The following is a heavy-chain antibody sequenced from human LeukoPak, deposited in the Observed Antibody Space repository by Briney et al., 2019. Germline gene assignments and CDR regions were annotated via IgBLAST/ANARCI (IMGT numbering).Heavy chain of an antibody. CDR3: AKGRIAAAGTAYYYYYYGMDV. CDR1: GFTFSSDA. Sequence: GGSLRLSCAASGFTFSSDAMSWVRQAPGKGLEWVSAISGSGGSTYYADSVKGRFTISRDNSKNTLYLQMNSLRAEDTAVYYCAKGRIAAAGTAYYYYYYGMDVWGQGTTVTVSS. CDR2: ISGSGGST. D-gene: IGHD6-13*01. V-gene: IGHV3-23*01. J-gene: IGHJ6*02.